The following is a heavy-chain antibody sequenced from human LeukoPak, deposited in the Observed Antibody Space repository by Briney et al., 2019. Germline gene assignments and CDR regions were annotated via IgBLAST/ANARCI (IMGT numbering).Heavy chain of an antibody. D-gene: IGHD1-26*01. V-gene: IGHV3-21*01. J-gene: IGHJ4*02. Sequence: GGSLRLSCEVSGFTSSTYTMNWVRQAPGKGLEWVSSISSSGLYIYYADSVKGRFTISRDNAKNSLYLQMNSLRAEDTAVYYCARGRPVGAAFDYWGQGTLVTVSS. CDR2: ISSSGLYI. CDR1: GFTSSTYT. CDR3: ARGRPVGAAFDY.